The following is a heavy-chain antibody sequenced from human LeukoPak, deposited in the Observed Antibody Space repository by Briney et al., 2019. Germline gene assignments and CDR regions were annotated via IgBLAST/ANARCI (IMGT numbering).Heavy chain of an antibody. CDR1: GFTVSSNY. Sequence: GGSLRLSCAASGFTVSSNYMSWVRQAPGKGLEWVAVISYDGSNKYYADSVKGRFTISRDNSKNTLYLQMNSLRAEDTAVYYCAKDWSDTAQYYFDYWGQGTLVTVSS. V-gene: IGHV3-30*18. CDR3: AKDWSDTAQYYFDY. CDR2: ISYDGSNK. J-gene: IGHJ4*02. D-gene: IGHD5-18*01.